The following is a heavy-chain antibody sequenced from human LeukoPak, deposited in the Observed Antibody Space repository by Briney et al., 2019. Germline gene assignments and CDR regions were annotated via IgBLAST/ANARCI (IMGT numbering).Heavy chain of an antibody. D-gene: IGHD3-22*01. Sequence: PSETLSLTCTVSGGSLSGHYWSWIRQPPGKRPEWIGYVSYTGRTKYNPSLQSRVTISIDTSKSQFSLKLTSVTSADTAVYSCARRLDNDISGDPDTFDVWGQGTTVIVSS. CDR3: ARRLDNDISGDPDTFDV. CDR1: GGSLSGHY. J-gene: IGHJ3*01. V-gene: IGHV4-59*11. CDR2: VSYTGRT.